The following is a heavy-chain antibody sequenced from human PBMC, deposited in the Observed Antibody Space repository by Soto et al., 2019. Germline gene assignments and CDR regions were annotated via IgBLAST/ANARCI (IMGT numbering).Heavy chain of an antibody. CDR3: ARRVFP. V-gene: IGHV4-31*03. Sequence: QVQLQESGPGLVKPSQTLSLTCTVSGGSISSGGYYWNWIRQHPGKGLEWIGYISYIGSTYYNPSLKNRVTISQVTSKNQCSLKLGSVTAADTGVYYCARRVFPWGQGTLVTVSS. CDR1: GGSISSGGYY. CDR2: ISYIGST. J-gene: IGHJ5*02.